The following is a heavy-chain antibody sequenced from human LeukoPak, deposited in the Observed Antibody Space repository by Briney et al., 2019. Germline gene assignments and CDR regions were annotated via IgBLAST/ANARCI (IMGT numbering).Heavy chain of an antibody. D-gene: IGHD3-9*01. V-gene: IGHV1-69*04. CDR1: GGTFSSYT. Sequence: ASVKVSCKASGGTFSSYTISWVRQAPGQGLEWLGRIIPILGIANYAQKFQGRVTITADKSTSTACMELSSLRSEDTAVYYCARDRPVVDILSIWGQGTLVTVSS. J-gene: IGHJ4*02. CDR2: IIPILGIA. CDR3: ARDRPVVDILSI.